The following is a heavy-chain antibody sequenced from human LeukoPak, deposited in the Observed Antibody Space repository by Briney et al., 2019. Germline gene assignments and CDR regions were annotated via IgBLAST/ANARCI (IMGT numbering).Heavy chain of an antibody. CDR1: GDTYGNYS. CDR3: ARSYYYDSSGYSPSYVDY. Sequence: SVKVSCKASGDTYGNYSLTWVRQAPGQGLEWMGGIIPIFGTTNYAENFQGRVTITADKSTSTAYMELSSLRSEDTAVYYCARSYYYDSSGYSPSYVDYWGQGTLVTVSS. D-gene: IGHD3-22*01. J-gene: IGHJ4*02. V-gene: IGHV1-69*06. CDR2: IIPIFGTT.